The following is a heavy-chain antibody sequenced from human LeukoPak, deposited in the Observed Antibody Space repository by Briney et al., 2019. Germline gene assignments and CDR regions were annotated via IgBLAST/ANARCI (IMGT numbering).Heavy chain of an antibody. Sequence: PGGSLRLSCAASGFAFHKYAMSWVRQAAGEGLEWLTSISGSGSETFYADSVKGRFTISRDNSKNTLYLQMNTLRIEDTALYYCATDIDDYNAFAPLLQYWSQGALVTVSS. CDR1: GFAFHKYA. D-gene: IGHD5-24*01. CDR3: ATDIDDYNAFAPLLQY. J-gene: IGHJ1*01. CDR2: ISGSGSET. V-gene: IGHV3-23*01.